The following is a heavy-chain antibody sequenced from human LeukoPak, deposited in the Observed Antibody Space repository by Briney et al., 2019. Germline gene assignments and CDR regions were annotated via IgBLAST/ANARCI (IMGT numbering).Heavy chain of an antibody. J-gene: IGHJ3*02. Sequence: GASVKVPCKASGYTFTGYYMHWVRQAPGQGLEWMGWINPNSGGTNYAQKFQGRVTMTRDTSISTAYMELSRLRSDDTAVYYCARDSYGSGSETTALDAFDIWGQGTMVTVSS. V-gene: IGHV1-2*02. CDR1: GYTFTGYY. CDR2: INPNSGGT. CDR3: ARDSYGSGSETTALDAFDI. D-gene: IGHD3-10*01.